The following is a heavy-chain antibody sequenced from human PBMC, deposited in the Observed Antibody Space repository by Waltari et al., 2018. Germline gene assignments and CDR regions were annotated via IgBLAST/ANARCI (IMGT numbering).Heavy chain of an antibody. Sequence: EVQLVESGGGLVQPGGSLRLSCAASGFTFSSYSMNWVRQAPGKGMEWVSYMSRSSSTIYYADSVKGRFTISRDNAKNSLYLQMNSLRAEDTAVYYCARDSVAAAGTFDYWGQGTLVTVSS. CDR2: MSRSSSTI. D-gene: IGHD6-13*01. CDR1: GFTFSSYS. V-gene: IGHV3-48*01. CDR3: ARDSVAAAGTFDY. J-gene: IGHJ4*02.